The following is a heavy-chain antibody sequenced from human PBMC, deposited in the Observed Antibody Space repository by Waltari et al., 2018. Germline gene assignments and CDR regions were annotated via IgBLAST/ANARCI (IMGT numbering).Heavy chain of an antibody. Sequence: EVQLLESGGGLVQPGGSLRLSCAASAFTFSTYAMSWVRQAPGKGLEWVSAVSDSGDSTYYADSGKGRFSISRDNSKNTLYLQMNSLRAEDTAIYYCAKRSRDRSGWFDYWGQGTLVTVSS. V-gene: IGHV3-23*01. CDR3: AKRSRDRSGWFDY. J-gene: IGHJ4*02. D-gene: IGHD6-19*01. CDR1: AFTFSTYA. CDR2: VSDSGDST.